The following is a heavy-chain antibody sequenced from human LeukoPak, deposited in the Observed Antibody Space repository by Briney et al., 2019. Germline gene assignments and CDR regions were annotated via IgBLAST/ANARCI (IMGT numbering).Heavy chain of an antibody. CDR2: ISGSGGST. Sequence: GGSLRLSCAASGFTFSSYAMSWVRQAPGKGLEWVLAISGSGGSTYYADSVKGRFTISRDNSKNTLYLQMNSLRAEDTAVYYCAKDAGVSRLLWFGELDPWGQGTLVTVSS. CDR3: AKDAGVSRLLWFGELDP. D-gene: IGHD3-10*01. CDR1: GFTFSSYA. V-gene: IGHV3-23*01. J-gene: IGHJ5*02.